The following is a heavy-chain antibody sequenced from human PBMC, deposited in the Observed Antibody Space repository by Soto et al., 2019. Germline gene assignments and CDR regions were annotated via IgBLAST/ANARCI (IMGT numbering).Heavy chain of an antibody. CDR1: GFTFSSYS. CDR2: ISSSSSYI. CDR3: ARLSEAMVRPNDY. V-gene: IGHV3-21*01. J-gene: IGHJ4*02. Sequence: GGSLRLSCAASGFTFSSYSMNWVRQAPGKGLEWVSYISSSSSYIYYADSVKGRFTISRDNAKNSLYLQMNSLRAEDTAVYYCARLSEAMVRPNDYWGQGTLVTVSS. D-gene: IGHD5-18*01.